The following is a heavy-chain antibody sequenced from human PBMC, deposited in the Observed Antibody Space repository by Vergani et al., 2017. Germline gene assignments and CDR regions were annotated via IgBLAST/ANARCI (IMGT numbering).Heavy chain of an antibody. CDR1: GFTLSNYD. CDR2: IQFDGSNQ. D-gene: IGHD1-26*01. J-gene: IGHJ4*02. Sequence: QVQLVESGGGVVQRGGSLRLSCATSGFTLSNYDMQWVRQGPGKGLEFVAFIQFDGSNQYYADSVKGRFTLSRDFSKTPLYLQMNSLGTDDTATYYCAKHFRGWGIDYWGQGTQVIVSS. V-gene: IGHV3-30*02. CDR3: AKHFRGWGIDY.